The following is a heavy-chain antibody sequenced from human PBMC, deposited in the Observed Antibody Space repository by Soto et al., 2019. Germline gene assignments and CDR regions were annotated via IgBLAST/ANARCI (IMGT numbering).Heavy chain of an antibody. CDR2: ISPSGTST. Sequence: QVQLVQSGADVKKPGASVKISCKASGYTFSSYHMHWVRQAPGQGLEWMGIISPSGTSTIYAQNFQGRVTMTRDTSTSTVYMELSSLRSEDTAVYYCARGRDGRGSDFFHYWGQGTLVTVSS. V-gene: IGHV1-46*01. D-gene: IGHD3-10*01. J-gene: IGHJ4*02. CDR1: GYTFSSYH. CDR3: ARGRDGRGSDFFHY.